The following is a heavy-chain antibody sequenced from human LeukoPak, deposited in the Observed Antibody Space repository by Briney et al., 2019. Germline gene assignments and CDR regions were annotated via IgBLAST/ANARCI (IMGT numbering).Heavy chain of an antibody. CDR2: IYYSGST. J-gene: IGHJ6*02. CDR3: ATLTRYCSGGSCYYYGMDV. D-gene: IGHD2-15*01. Sequence: NPSETLSLTCTVSGGSISSYYWSWIRQPPGKGLEWIGYIYYSGSTNYNPSLKSRVTISVDTSKNQFSLKLSSVTAADTAVYYCATLTRYCSGGSCYYYGMDVWGQGTTVTVSS. V-gene: IGHV4-59*08. CDR1: GGSISSYY.